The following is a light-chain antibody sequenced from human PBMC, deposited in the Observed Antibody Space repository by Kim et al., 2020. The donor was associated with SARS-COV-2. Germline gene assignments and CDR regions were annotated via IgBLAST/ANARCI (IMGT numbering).Light chain of an antibody. CDR3: QQYNTYHT. Sequence: DIQMTQSPSTLSASVGDRVTITCRASQSVNSWLAWYQQKPGKAPNLLIYKSSSLQRGVPSRFSGSGSGTEFTLTISSLQPDDFATYYCQQYNTYHTFGQGTKLEI. CDR2: KSS. CDR1: QSVNSW. J-gene: IGKJ2*01. V-gene: IGKV1-5*03.